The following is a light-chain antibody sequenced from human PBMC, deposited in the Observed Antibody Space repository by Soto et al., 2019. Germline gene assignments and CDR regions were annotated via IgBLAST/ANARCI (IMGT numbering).Light chain of an antibody. V-gene: IGKV1-5*01. Sequence: DIQMTQSPSTLSQSIGDRVTITCRASRSISDWVAWYQHKPGKAPKLLIFDASTLKSVVPSRFSGSGSGTEFTLTISSLQPDDVATYYCLQYDNHSWTFGQGTKVEI. CDR2: DAS. CDR3: LQYDNHSWT. J-gene: IGKJ1*01. CDR1: RSISDW.